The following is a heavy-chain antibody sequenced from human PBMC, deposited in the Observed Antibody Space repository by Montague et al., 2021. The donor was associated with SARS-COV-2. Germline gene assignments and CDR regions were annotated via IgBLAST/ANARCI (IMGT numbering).Heavy chain of an antibody. V-gene: IGHV4-38-2*02. D-gene: IGHD3-10*01. CDR1: GYSVNSGYY. J-gene: IGHJ4*02. CDR2: INHSGST. CDR3: ARGARQGYGFRLGSFDY. Sequence: SETLSLTCSVSGYSVNSGYYWAWIRQPPGKGLEWIGEINHSGSTNNNPSLKSRVTMSVDTSKNQFSLKLSSVTAADTAVYYCARGARQGYGFRLGSFDYWGQGALVTVSS.